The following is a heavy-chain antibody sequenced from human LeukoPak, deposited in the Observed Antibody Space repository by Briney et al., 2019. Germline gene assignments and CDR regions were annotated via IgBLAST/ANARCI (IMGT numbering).Heavy chain of an antibody. Sequence: PSQTLALTCTVSGGSISSGGYYWSCIRQHPGKGLEWIGYIYYSGSTYHNPSLKSRVTISVDTSKDQFSLKLSSVTAADTAVYYCAGLTPSLAFDIWGQGTMVTVSS. J-gene: IGHJ3*02. V-gene: IGHV4-31*03. CDR1: GGSISSGGYY. CDR3: AGLTPSLAFDI. CDR2: IYYSGST.